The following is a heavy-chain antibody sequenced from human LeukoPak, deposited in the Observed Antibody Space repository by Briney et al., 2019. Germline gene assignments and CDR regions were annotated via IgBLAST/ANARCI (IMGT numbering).Heavy chain of an antibody. Sequence: GGSLRLSCAVSGFTFSTYNMNWVRQVPGKGLEWVSSISSSSSYIYYADSVKGRFTISRDNAKNSLYLQMNSLRAEDTAVYYCARGTDSSGYYYYYYYMDVWGKGTTVTVSS. CDR3: ARGTDSSGYYYYYYYMDV. D-gene: IGHD3-22*01. CDR2: ISSSSSYI. CDR1: GFTFSTYN. J-gene: IGHJ6*03. V-gene: IGHV3-21*01.